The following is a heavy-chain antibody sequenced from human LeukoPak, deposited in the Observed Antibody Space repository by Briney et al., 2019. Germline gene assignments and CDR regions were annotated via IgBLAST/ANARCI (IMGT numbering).Heavy chain of an antibody. CDR3: ARGALAGHFDY. CDR1: GFSFSSYA. CDR2: ISTSISTT. D-gene: IGHD6-19*01. J-gene: IGHJ4*02. Sequence: GGSLRLSCAASGFSFSSYALNWVRQAPGKGLEWISYISTSISTTKYADSVKGRFTISRDNAKNSLYLQMNSPRAEDTAVYYCARGALAGHFDYWGQGALVTVSS. V-gene: IGHV3-48*04.